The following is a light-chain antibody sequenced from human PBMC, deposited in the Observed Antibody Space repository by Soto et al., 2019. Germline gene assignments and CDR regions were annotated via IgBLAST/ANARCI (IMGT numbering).Light chain of an antibody. CDR1: SSDVGGYNY. CDR2: EVS. CDR3: SSYAGSNNLGV. V-gene: IGLV2-8*01. J-gene: IGLJ1*01. Sequence: QSALTQPPSASGSPGQSVTMSCTGTSSDVGGYNYVSWYQQHPGKAPKLMIYEVSKRPSGVPDRFSGSKSGNTASLTVSGLQAEDEADYYCSSYAGSNNLGVFGTGTKSPS.